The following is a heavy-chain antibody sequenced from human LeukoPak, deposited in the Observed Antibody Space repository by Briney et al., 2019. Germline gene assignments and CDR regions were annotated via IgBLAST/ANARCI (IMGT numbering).Heavy chain of an antibody. D-gene: IGHD2-2*02. CDR3: ARGYCSVNSCYKFDY. V-gene: IGHV4-31*03. CDR1: GGSISSGGYY. Sequence: SETLSLTCTVSGGSISSGGYYWSWIRQHPGKGLEWIGYIYYSGSTYYNPSLKSRVTISVDTSKNQFSLKLSSVTAADTAVYYCARGYCSVNSCYKFDYWGQGTLVTVSS. CDR2: IYYSGST. J-gene: IGHJ4*02.